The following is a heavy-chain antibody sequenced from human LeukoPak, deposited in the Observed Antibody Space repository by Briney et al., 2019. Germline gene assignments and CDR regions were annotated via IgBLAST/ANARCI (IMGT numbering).Heavy chain of an antibody. CDR3: ARDEGATSNDAFDV. CDR2: INSENGDT. D-gene: IGHD1-1*01. V-gene: IGHV1-2*02. CDR1: GYTFTVYY. Sequence: ASVKVSCKASGYTFTVYYMHWVRQAPGQGLEWMGWINSENGDTDYAQNFQGRVAMTRDTSITTVYMELSSLRSDDTAVYYCARDEGATSNDAFDVWGQGTTVTVSS. J-gene: IGHJ3*01.